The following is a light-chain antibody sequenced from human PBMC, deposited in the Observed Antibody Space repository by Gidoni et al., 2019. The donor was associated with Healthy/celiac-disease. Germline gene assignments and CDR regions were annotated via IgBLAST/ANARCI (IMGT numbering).Light chain of an antibody. CDR3: QVWDSSSDHVV. Sequence: SYVRTPPPPVSEAPGKTARITCGENNLGRNSVHWYQPKPGQAPVLVIYYDSDRPSGIPERFSGSNSGSTATLTISRVEAGDEADYYCQVWDSSSDHVVFGGGTKLTVL. CDR2: YDS. J-gene: IGLJ2*01. V-gene: IGLV3-21*04. CDR1: NLGRNS.